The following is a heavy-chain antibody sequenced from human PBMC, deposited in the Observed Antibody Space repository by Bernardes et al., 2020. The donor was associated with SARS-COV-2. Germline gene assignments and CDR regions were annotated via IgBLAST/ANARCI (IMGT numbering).Heavy chain of an antibody. J-gene: IGHJ4*02. V-gene: IGHV3-74*01. D-gene: IGHD1-26*01. Sequence: ETLSLTCAVYGGSFSGYYWSWVRQAPGKGLVWVSRISSDGSSTTYADSVKGRFTISRDNAKNTLYLQMNSLRAEDTAVYYCARPGRPGAYYFDYWGQGNRVTVSS. CDR2: ISSDGSST. CDR1: GGSFSGYY. CDR3: ARPGRPGAYYFDY.